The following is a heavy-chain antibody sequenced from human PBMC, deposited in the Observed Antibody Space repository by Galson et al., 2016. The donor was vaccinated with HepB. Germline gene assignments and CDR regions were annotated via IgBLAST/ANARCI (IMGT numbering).Heavy chain of an antibody. CDR3: SRGPQYDFWSDNPFDY. CDR2: ISGSGTST. Sequence: SLRLSCAASGFTFSNSAMSWVRQAPGQGLEWVSVISGSGTSTYYADSVKGRFTISRDNSKNTLHLQMSRLKADDSAVYYCSRGPQYDFWSDNPFDYWGQGTLVTVSS. D-gene: IGHD3-3*01. J-gene: IGHJ4*02. V-gene: IGHV3-23*01. CDR1: GFTFSNSA.